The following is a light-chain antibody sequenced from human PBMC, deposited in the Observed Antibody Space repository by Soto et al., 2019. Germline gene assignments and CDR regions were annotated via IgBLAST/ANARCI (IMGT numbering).Light chain of an antibody. V-gene: IGKV1-5*01. Sequence: EIQMTQSPSTLSASVGDRATLSCRASQSVSSRLAWYQQKPGQAPRLLIHGASSMDRGIPSRFSGTGSGTEFTLTISSLQPDDFATYYCQQYNSYSPAFGGGTKVDIK. CDR1: QSVSSR. J-gene: IGKJ4*02. CDR2: GAS. CDR3: QQYNSYSPA.